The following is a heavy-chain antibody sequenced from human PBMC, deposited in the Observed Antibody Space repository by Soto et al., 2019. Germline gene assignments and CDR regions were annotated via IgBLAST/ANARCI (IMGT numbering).Heavy chain of an antibody. J-gene: IGHJ4*02. CDR2: IRNKANSYTT. D-gene: IGHD6-19*01. CDR3: ARGRGSGWYVGDY. CDR1: GFTFSDHY. V-gene: IGHV3-72*01. Sequence: EVQLVESGGGLVQPGGSLRLSCAASGFTFSDHYMDWVRQAPGKGLEWVGRIRNKANSYTTEYAASVRGRFTISRDDSKNPLYLQMNSLKTEDTAVYFCARGRGSGWYVGDYWGQGTLVTVSS.